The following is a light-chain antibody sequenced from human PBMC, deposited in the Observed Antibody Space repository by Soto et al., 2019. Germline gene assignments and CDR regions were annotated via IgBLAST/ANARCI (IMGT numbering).Light chain of an antibody. J-gene: IGKJ1*01. CDR1: QGIRND. V-gene: IGKV1-17*01. CDR3: QQYYSYPRT. CDR2: AAS. Sequence: SSSSLSGSVGARVTITCRASQGIRNDLGWYQQKPGKAPKLLIYAASTLQSGVPSRFSGSGSVTDFTLTISCLQSEDFATYYCQQYYSYPRTFGQGTKVDIK.